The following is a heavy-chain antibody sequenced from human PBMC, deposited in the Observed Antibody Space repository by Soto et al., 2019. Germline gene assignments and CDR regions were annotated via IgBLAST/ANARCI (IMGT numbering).Heavy chain of an antibody. Sequence: XETLSLPCAVAGSSISGFYWSWIRKSAGKGLEWIGRVYATGTTDDNPSLRSRVMMSVDTSKKQFSLKLRSVTAAGTAVYYCVRDGTKTLRDWFDTWGQG. CDR3: VRDGTKTLRDWFDT. J-gene: IGHJ5*02. CDR1: GSSISGFY. V-gene: IGHV4-4*07. D-gene: IGHD1-1*01. CDR2: VYATGTT.